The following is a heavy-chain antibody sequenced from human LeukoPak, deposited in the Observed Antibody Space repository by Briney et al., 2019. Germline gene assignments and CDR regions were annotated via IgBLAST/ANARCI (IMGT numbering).Heavy chain of an antibody. CDR3: ARGEVWFGDPWGWFDP. D-gene: IGHD3-10*01. CDR1: GGSISSYY. CDR2: IYYSGST. Sequence: SETLSLICTVSGGSISSYYWSWIRQPPGKGLEWIGYIYYSGSTNYNPSLKSRVTISVDTSKNQFSLKLSSVTAADTAVYYCARGEVWFGDPWGWFDPWGQGTLVTVSS. J-gene: IGHJ5*02. V-gene: IGHV4-59*01.